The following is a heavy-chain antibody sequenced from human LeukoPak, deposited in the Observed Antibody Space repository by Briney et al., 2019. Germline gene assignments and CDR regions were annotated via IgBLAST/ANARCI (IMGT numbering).Heavy chain of an antibody. V-gene: IGHV3-21*01. CDR3: ARFPGYGSSSKGEYYYGMDV. J-gene: IGHJ6*04. CDR1: GFTFSSYS. D-gene: IGHD6-13*01. CDR2: ISSSSSYI. Sequence: GSLRLSCAASGFTFSSYSMNWVRQAPGKGLECVSSISSSSSYIYYADSVKGRFTISRDNAKNSLYLQMNSLRAEDTAVYYCARFPGYGSSSKGEYYYGMDVWGKGTTVTVSS.